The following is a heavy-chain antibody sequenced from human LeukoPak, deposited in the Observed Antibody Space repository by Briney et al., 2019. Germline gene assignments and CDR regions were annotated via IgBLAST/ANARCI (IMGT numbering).Heavy chain of an antibody. J-gene: IGHJ2*01. CDR1: GFTFDDYA. CDR3: AKGVAVTVYWYFDL. V-gene: IGHV3-9*01. Sequence: GRSLRLSCAASGFTFDDYAMHWVRQAPGKGLEWVSVISWNSGSIGYADSVKGRFTISRDNAKNSLYLQMNSLRAEDTALYYCAKGVAVTVYWYFDLWGRGTLVTVSS. D-gene: IGHD2-21*02. CDR2: ISWNSGSI.